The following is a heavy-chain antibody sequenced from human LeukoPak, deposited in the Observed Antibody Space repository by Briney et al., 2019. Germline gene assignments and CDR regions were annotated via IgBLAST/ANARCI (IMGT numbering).Heavy chain of an antibody. J-gene: IGHJ4*02. V-gene: IGHV4-59*05. CDR3: ARHADSSI. D-gene: IGHD3-22*01. Sequence: SETLSLTCTVSGGSISSYYWSWIRQPPGKGLEWIGSIYYSGSTYYNPSLKSRVTISVDTSKNQFSLKLSSVTAADTAVYYCARHADSSIWGQGTLVTVSS. CDR1: GGSISSYY. CDR2: IYYSGST.